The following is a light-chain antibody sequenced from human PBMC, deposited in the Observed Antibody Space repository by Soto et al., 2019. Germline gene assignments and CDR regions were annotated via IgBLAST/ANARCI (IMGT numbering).Light chain of an antibody. CDR3: ASWDDTLHGPL. CDR1: TSNFGTKS. J-gene: IGLJ2*01. CDR2: NSD. V-gene: IGLV1-44*01. Sequence: QAVVTQPPSASGTPGQRVTISGSGATSNFGTKSVNWYQHLPGAAPRLLIYNSDQRPSGVPDRFSGSKSGTSASLAISGLQSADEGDYFCASWDDTLHGPLFGGGTKLTVL.